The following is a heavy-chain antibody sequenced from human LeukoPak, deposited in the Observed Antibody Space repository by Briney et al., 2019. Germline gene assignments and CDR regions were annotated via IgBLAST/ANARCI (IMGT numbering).Heavy chain of an antibody. CDR2: IYYSGTT. D-gene: IGHD2-21*02. CDR3: ARLGCSGGDCYLDF. Sequence: PSETLSLTCTVSGGSISSSGYYWGWIRQPPGTGLEFFGIIYYSGTTYYNPSLKSRITISMDTSKSQFSLRLSSVTAADTAVYYCARLGCSGGDCYLDFWGQGTLVTVSS. CDR1: GGSISSSGYY. V-gene: IGHV4-39*01. J-gene: IGHJ4*02.